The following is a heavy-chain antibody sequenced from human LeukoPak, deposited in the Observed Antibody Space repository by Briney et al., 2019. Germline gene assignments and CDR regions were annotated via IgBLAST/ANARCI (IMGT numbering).Heavy chain of an antibody. D-gene: IGHD6-19*01. CDR3: ARQAFSSGWYSNY. J-gene: IGHJ4*02. CDR2: IYYSGST. CDR1: GGSFSSSTYY. Sequence: PSETLSLTCTVSGGSFSSSTYYWGWIRQPPGKGLEWTGSIYYSGSTYYNPSLKSRVTISVDTSKNQFSLRLSSVTAADTAVYYCARQAFSSGWYSNYWGQGTLVTVSS. V-gene: IGHV4-39*01.